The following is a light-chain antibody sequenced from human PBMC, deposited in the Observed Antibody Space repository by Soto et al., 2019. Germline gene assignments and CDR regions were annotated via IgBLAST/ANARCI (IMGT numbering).Light chain of an antibody. CDR1: QDIGND. J-gene: IGKJ4*01. V-gene: IGKV1-17*01. CDR2: AAS. CDR3: LQHNASPLT. Sequence: DIQMTQSPSSLSASVGDRVTITCRASQDIGNDVGWYQQKPGKAPKRLIFAASRLQSGVPSRFGGSGSGTEFILTVSSLQPEDFATYYCLQHNASPLTFGGGTTVDIK.